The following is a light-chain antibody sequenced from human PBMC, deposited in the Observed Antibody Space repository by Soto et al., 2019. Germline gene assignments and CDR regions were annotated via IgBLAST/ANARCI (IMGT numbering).Light chain of an antibody. J-gene: IGKJ4*01. Sequence: EIVLTQSPATVSLSPGERATLCVRASQSVSSYLAWYQQKPGQAPRLLIFGASSRATGIPARFSGSGSGTEFNLTISSLQSEDFAVYFCQQYDDWLRLTFGGGTKVDIK. CDR2: GAS. CDR3: QQYDDWLRLT. CDR1: QSVSSY. V-gene: IGKV3D-15*01.